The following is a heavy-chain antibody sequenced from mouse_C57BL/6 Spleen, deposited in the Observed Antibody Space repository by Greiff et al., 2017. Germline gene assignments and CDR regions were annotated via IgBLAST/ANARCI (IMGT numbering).Heavy chain of an antibody. CDR1: GFNIKDYY. J-gene: IGHJ4*01. CDR3: TRRSTVVAKDAMDY. Sequence: EVKLMESGAELVRPGASVKLSCTASGFNIKDYYMHWVKQRPEQGLEWIGRIDPEDGDTEYAPKFQGKATMPADTYTNTAYLQRSSLTSEDTAVYYCTRRSTVVAKDAMDYWGQGTSVTVSS. CDR2: IDPEDGDT. D-gene: IGHD1-1*01. V-gene: IGHV14-1*01.